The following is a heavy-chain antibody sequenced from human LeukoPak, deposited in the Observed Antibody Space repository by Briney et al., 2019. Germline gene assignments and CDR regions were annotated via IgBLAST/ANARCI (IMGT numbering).Heavy chain of an antibody. J-gene: IGHJ4*02. CDR2: VRYGGSIK. CDR1: EFTFSAYA. D-gene: IGHD3-9*01. Sequence: GGSLTLSCATSEFTFSAYAMHWIRQAPGRGLEGVEFVRYGGSIKYYAGSVKGRFTLSRDNSKNTLYLQMNSLRPEDTAVYYCAKDLGTEYNIFDYWGQGTLVTVSS. CDR3: AKDLGTEYNIFDY. V-gene: IGHV3-30*02.